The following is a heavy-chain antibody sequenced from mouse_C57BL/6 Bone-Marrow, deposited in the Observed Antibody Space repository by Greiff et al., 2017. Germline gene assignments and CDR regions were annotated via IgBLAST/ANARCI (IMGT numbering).Heavy chain of an antibody. Sequence: QVHVKQPGTELVKPGASVKLSCKASGYTFTSYWMHWVKQRPGQGLEWIGNINPSNGGTNYNEKFKSKATLTVDKSSSTAYMQLSSLTSEDSAVYYCARRDVYGWGVAYWGQGTLVTVSA. J-gene: IGHJ3*01. CDR1: GYTFTSYW. V-gene: IGHV1-53*01. CDR3: ARRDVYGWGVAY. CDR2: INPSNGGT. D-gene: IGHD2-2*01.